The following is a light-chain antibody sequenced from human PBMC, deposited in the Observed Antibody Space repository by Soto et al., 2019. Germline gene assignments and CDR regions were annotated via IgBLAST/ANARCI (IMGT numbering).Light chain of an antibody. CDR2: AAS. Sequence: DIQMTQSPSSLSASVGDRVPITCRASQSISSNLNWYQQKPGKVPKVLIYAASNLQSGVPSRFSGSGSGTDFTLTISSLQPEDFATYYCQQSYSTPVTFGQET. CDR1: QSISSN. CDR3: QQSYSTPVT. J-gene: IGKJ1*01. V-gene: IGKV1-39*01.